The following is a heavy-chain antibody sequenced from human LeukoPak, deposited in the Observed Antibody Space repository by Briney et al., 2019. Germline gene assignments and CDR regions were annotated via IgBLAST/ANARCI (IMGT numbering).Heavy chain of an antibody. V-gene: IGHV1-18*01. J-gene: IGHJ3*02. CDR2: ISAYNGNT. CDR3: ARDPYFWSGYEEAFDI. Sequence: ASVKVSCKASGYTFTSYGISWVRQAPGQGLEWMGWISAYNGNTNYAQKLQGRVTMTTDTSTSTAYMELRSLRSDDTAVYYCARDPYFWSGYEEAFDIWGQGTMVTVSS. D-gene: IGHD3-3*01. CDR1: GYTFTSYG.